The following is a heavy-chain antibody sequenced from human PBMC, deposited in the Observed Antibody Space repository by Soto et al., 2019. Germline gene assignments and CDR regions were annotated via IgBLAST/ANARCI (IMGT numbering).Heavy chain of an antibody. V-gene: IGHV1-69*13. CDR2: IIPIFGTA. CDR3: ASDTRRAARPGRGYYGMDV. D-gene: IGHD6-6*01. J-gene: IGHJ6*02. Sequence: SVKVSCKASGGTFSSYAISWVRQAPGQGLEWMGGIIPIFGTANYAQKFQGRVTITADESTSTAYMELSSLRSEDTAVYYCASDTRRAARPGRGYYGMDVWGQGTTVTVS. CDR1: GGTFSSYA.